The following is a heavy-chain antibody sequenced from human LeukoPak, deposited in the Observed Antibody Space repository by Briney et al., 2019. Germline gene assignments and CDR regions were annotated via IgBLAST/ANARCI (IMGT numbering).Heavy chain of an antibody. CDR2: ITGPGEGA. CDR1: GFTFSGYA. Sequence: GGSLRLSCAASGFTFSGYAMSWVRQAPGKGLEWVSAITGPGEGAFYADSVRGRFAISRDNAKNSLYLQMNSLRADDTAVYYCARRRDFIDFWGQGTLVTVSS. J-gene: IGHJ4*02. D-gene: IGHD3/OR15-3a*01. V-gene: IGHV3-23*01. CDR3: ARRRDFIDF.